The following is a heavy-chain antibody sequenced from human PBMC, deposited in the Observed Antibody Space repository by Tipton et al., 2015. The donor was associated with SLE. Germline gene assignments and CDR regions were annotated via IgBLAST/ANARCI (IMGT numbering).Heavy chain of an antibody. Sequence: TLSLTCSVSGDSISSSYYYCGWFRPPPGQGLEWIGHIYYSGSTYYIPSLKSRITISVDTSKNQFSLRLSSATAADTALYYCASLGMAYYFDLWGSGTLVPVSS. V-gene: IGHV4-39*01. CDR1: GDSISSSYYY. D-gene: IGHD7-27*01. CDR3: ASLGMAYYFDL. CDR2: IYYSGST. J-gene: IGHJ2*01.